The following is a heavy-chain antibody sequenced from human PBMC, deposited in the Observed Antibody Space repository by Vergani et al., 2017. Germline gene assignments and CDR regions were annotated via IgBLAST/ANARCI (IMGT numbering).Heavy chain of an antibody. Sequence: QVQLQESGPGLVKPSQTLSLTCTVSGGSISSGSYYWSWTRQPAGKGLEWIGRIYTSGSTNYNPSLKRRVTISVDTSKNQFSLKLSSVTAADTAVYYCARGPPDDAFDIWGQGTMVTVSS. V-gene: IGHV4-61*02. CDR3: ARGPPDDAFDI. J-gene: IGHJ3*02. CDR2: IYTSGST. CDR1: GGSISSGSYY.